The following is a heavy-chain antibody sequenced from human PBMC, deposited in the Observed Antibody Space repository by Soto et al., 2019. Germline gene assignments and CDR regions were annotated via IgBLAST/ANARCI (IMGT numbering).Heavy chain of an antibody. Sequence: ERLQEWAPGLVRPSQTLSLTCPVSVDSLVMVGTYWNWIRQAPGKALEWIGYIYYSGITYSNPSLQSRVTMSIDTSNSQFSLKLSSVTVADTAVYYCARAPPYHKVNWFDPWGQGILVTVSS. CDR2: IYYSGIT. V-gene: IGHV4-30-4*01. J-gene: IGHJ5*02. CDR1: VDSLVMVGTY. CDR3: ARAPPYHKVNWFDP.